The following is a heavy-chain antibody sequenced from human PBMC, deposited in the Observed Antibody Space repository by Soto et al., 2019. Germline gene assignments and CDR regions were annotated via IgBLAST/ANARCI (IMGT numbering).Heavy chain of an antibody. D-gene: IGHD2-21*01. Sequence: QVQLVESGGGLVKPGGSLRLSCASSGFPFSDRYMSWIRRSPGKGLEFLSYISPGTTYKNYADSVKGRFTISRDNAKSSLYLQLNGLRAEDTAVYFCSRGGGGGLFDLWGQGTFVTVSS. V-gene: IGHV3-11*06. CDR3: SRGGGGGLFDL. CDR2: ISPGTTYK. J-gene: IGHJ4*02. CDR1: GFPFSDRY.